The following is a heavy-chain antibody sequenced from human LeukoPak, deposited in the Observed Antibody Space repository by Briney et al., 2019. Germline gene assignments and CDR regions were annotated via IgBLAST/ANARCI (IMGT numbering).Heavy chain of an antibody. V-gene: IGHV3-23*01. D-gene: IGHD2-15*01. Sequence: PGGTLRLSCAASGFTFSSYGMSWVRQAPGKGLEWVSAISGSGGSTYYADSVKGRFTISRDNSKNTLYLQMNSLRAEDTAVYYCARVVALADYWGQGTLVTVSS. J-gene: IGHJ4*02. CDR1: GFTFSSYG. CDR2: ISGSGGST. CDR3: ARVVALADY.